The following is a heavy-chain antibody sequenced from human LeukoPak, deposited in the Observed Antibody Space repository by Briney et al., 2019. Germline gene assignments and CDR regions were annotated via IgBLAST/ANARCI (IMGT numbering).Heavy chain of an antibody. V-gene: IGHV4-59*01. D-gene: IGHD3-10*01. J-gene: IGHJ4*02. CDR3: ARAAYASGGYLFDY. Sequence: PSETLSLTCTVSGGSNSDYFWSWIRQPPAKGLEWIGYIYYSGSTNYNPSLRSRVTISVDTSKNHFSLKLSSVTAADTAVYYCARAAYASGGYLFDYWGQGALVTVSS. CDR2: IYYSGST. CDR1: GGSNSDYF.